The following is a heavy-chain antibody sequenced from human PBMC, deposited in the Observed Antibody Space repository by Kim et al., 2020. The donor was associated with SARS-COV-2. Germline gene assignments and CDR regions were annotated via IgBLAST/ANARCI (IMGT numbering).Heavy chain of an antibody. D-gene: IGHD4-17*01. Sequence: GGSLRLSCAASGFTFSSYWMSWVRQAPGKGLEWVANIKQDGSEKYYVDSVKGRFTISRDNAKNSLYLQMNSLIAEDTAVYYFARGDYGGYFDYWGQGTLVTVSS. J-gene: IGHJ4*02. V-gene: IGHV3-7*01. CDR3: ARGDYGGYFDY. CDR1: GFTFSSYW. CDR2: IKQDGSEK.